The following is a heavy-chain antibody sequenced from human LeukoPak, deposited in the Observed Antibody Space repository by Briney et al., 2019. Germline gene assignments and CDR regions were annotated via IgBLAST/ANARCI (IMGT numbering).Heavy chain of an antibody. D-gene: IGHD3-22*01. V-gene: IGHV4-34*01. CDR3: ATEGPSRGPVGHGWFDP. Sequence: SETLSLTCAVYGGSFSGYYWSWIRQPPGKGLEWIGEINHSGSTNYNPSLKSRVTISVDTSKNQFSLKLSSVTAADTAVYYCATEGPSRGPVGHGWFDPWGQGTLVTVSS. CDR1: GGSFSGYY. CDR2: INHSGST. J-gene: IGHJ5*02.